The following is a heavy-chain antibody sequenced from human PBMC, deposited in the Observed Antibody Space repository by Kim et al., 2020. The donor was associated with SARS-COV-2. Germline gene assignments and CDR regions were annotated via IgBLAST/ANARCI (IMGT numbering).Heavy chain of an antibody. CDR3: ARAGDITMVRGVTWFDP. V-gene: IGHV3-74*01. J-gene: IGHJ5*02. D-gene: IGHD3-10*01. Sequence: KGRFTNSRDNAKNTLYLQMNSLRAEDTAVYYCARAGDITMVRGVTWFDPWGQGTLVTVSS.